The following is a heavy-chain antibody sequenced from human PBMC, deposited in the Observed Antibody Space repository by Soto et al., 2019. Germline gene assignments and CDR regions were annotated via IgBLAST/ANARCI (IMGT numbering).Heavy chain of an antibody. CDR2: INVGNGNT. CDR1: GYIFTRYN. V-gene: IGHV1-3*01. Sequence: QVQLVQSVAEVKKPGASVKVSCKTPGYIFTRYNIHLVRQAPGQRLEWMAWINVGNGNTRYSQKFQGRLTWTRDTPGNTACLALNNLISEDTAVNSCATPQGDDDCLDSWGQGTLVTVSS. J-gene: IGHJ4*02. D-gene: IGHD2-21*02. CDR3: ATPQGDDDCLDS.